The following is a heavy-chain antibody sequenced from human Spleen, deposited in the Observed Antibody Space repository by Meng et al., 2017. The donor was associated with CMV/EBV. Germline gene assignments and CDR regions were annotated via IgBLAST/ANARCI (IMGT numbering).Heavy chain of an antibody. V-gene: IGHV1-69*05. D-gene: IGHD6-19*01. CDR1: GYSLTSYA. CDR3: ARGLGIAVAEGLDY. CDR2: IIPIFGTA. J-gene: IGHJ4*02. Sequence: SVKVSCKASGYSLTSYAISWVRQAPGQGLEWMGGIIPIFGTANYAQKFQGRVTITTDESTSTAYMELSSLRSEDTAVYYCARGLGIAVAEGLDYWGQGTLVTVSS.